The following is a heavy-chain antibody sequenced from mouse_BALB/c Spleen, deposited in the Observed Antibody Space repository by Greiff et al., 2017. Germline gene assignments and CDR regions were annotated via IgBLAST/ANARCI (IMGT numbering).Heavy chain of an antibody. J-gene: IGHJ1*01. CDR2: INPSSGYT. Sequence: QVQLQQSAAELARPGASVKMSCKASGYTFTSYTMHWVKQRPGQGLEWIGYINPSSGYTEYNQKFKDKTTLTADKSSSTAYMQLSSLTSEDSAVYYCARGTYYGNYIDVWGAGTTVTVSS. V-gene: IGHV1-4*02. CDR1: GYTFTSYT. CDR3: ARGTYYGNYIDV. D-gene: IGHD2-10*01.